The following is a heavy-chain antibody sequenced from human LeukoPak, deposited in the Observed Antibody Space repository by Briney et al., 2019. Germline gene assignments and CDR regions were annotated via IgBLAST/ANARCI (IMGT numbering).Heavy chain of an antibody. Sequence: ASVKVSCKASGYTFTSYYMHWVRQAPGQGLEWMGIINPSGGSTSYAQKFQGRVTITADKSTSTAYMELSSLRSEDTAVYYCARDVPRYYGSGSSPRFDPWGQGTLVTVSS. CDR1: GYTFTSYY. D-gene: IGHD3-10*01. CDR2: INPSGGST. V-gene: IGHV1-46*01. J-gene: IGHJ5*02. CDR3: ARDVPRYYGSGSSPRFDP.